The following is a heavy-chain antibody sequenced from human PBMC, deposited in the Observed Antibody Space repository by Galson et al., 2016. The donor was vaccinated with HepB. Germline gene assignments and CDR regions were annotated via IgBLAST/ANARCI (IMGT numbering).Heavy chain of an antibody. CDR2: ITWNSYNI. CDR3: ARDVGGTYSSWFDA. Sequence: SLRLSCAASGFTFDDYAMHWVRRVPGKGLQWVSGITWNSYNIDYADSVKGRFTISRDNARNSLYLQMNSLRPEDTALYYCARDVGGTYSSWFDAWGQGTLVTVSS. V-gene: IGHV3-9*01. CDR1: GFTFDDYA. D-gene: IGHD3-10*01. J-gene: IGHJ5*02.